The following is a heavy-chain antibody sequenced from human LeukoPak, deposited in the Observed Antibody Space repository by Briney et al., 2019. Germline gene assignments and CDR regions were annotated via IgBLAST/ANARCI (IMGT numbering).Heavy chain of an antibody. CDR1: GFTFSNYR. Sequence: GSLRLSCAASGFTFSNYRMHWVRQAPGKGLVWVSRINSDGINTSYADSVKGRFTISRDNAKNTLNLQMNSLRAGDTAVYYCARDLGQYYDTSDNWFDPWGQGTLVTVSS. V-gene: IGHV3-74*01. J-gene: IGHJ5*02. CDR2: INSDGINT. D-gene: IGHD3-22*01. CDR3: ARDLGQYYDTSDNWFDP.